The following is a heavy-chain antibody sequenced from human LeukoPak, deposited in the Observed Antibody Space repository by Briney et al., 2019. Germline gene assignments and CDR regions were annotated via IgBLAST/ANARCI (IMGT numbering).Heavy chain of an antibody. CDR1: GGTFSSYA. Sequence: ASVKVSCKASGGTFSSYAISWVRQAPGQGLEWMGGIIPIFGTANCAQKFQGRVTITTDESTSTAYMELSSLRSEDTAVYYCARGIRYSGYFDYWGQGTLVTVSS. CDR2: IIPIFGTA. J-gene: IGHJ4*02. D-gene: IGHD2-15*01. CDR3: ARGIRYSGYFDY. V-gene: IGHV1-69*05.